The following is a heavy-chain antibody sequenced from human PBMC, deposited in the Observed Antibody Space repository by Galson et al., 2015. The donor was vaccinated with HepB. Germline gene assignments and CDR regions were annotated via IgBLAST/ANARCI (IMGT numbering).Heavy chain of an antibody. V-gene: IGHV3-7*01. Sequence: SLRLSCAASGFTFGSYWIHWVRQAPEKGLEWVGNINLDGSANFYVDSVKGRFTISRDNAKNSVYLQMSSLRAEDTAVYYCGVKDSGYWGQGTLVTVSS. J-gene: IGHJ4*02. CDR3: GVKDSGY. CDR2: INLDGSAN. D-gene: IGHD3-10*01. CDR1: GFTFGSYW.